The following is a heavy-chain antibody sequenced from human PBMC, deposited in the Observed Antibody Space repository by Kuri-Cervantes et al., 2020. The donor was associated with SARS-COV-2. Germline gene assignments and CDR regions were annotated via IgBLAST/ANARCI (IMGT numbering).Heavy chain of an antibody. D-gene: IGHD6-13*01. V-gene: IGHV3-23*01. CDR2: ISAGGDTV. Sequence: ETLSLTCAASGFSFSGYAMSWVRQAPGKGLERVSAISAGGDTVLYADSVRGRLTISRDNSKNTLYLQTNSLRAEDTAIYYCAKVILNSDSSTLGRFDFWGLGTLVTVSS. J-gene: IGHJ4*02. CDR3: AKVILNSDSSTLGRFDF. CDR1: GFSFSGYA.